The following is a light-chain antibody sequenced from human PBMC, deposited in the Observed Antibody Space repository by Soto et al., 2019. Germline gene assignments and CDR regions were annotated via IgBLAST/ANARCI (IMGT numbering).Light chain of an antibody. CDR2: KAS. CDR3: QQYSTYSRA. CDR1: QSISSW. Sequence: DIQMTHSPATLSASVGDRVTITCRASQSISSWLAWYQQKPGKAPKLLIYKASSLETGAPSRFSGSGYGTEFTLTISSPQPDDFATYYCQQYSTYSRAFGQGTKVDIK. V-gene: IGKV1-5*03. J-gene: IGKJ1*01.